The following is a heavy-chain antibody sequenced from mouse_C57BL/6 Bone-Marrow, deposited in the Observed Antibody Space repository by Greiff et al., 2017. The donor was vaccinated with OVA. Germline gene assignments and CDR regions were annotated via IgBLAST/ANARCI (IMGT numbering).Heavy chain of an antibody. CDR2: IWSGGST. Sequence: VMLVESGPGLVQPSQSLSITCTVSGFSLTSYGVHWVRQSPGKGLEWLGVIWSGGSTDYNAAFISRLSISKHNSKSQVFFKMNSLQADDTAIYYCARLAGTHYYAMDYWGQGTSVTVSS. J-gene: IGHJ4*01. D-gene: IGHD4-1*01. CDR1: GFSLTSYG. CDR3: ARLAGTHYYAMDY. V-gene: IGHV2-2*01.